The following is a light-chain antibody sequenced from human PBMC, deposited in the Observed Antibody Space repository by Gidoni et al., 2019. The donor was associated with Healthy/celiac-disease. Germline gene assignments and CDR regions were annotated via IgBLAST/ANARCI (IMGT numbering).Light chain of an antibody. CDR3: QQSYSTPRT. Sequence: DLQMTQSPSSLSASVGDRVTITCRASQSISSYLNWYQQKPGKAPKLLIYAASSLQSGVPSRFSGSGSGADFTLTISSRQPEGFATEYFQQSYSTPRTFGQGTKVEIK. CDR1: QSISSY. V-gene: IGKV1-39*01. CDR2: AAS. J-gene: IGKJ1*01.